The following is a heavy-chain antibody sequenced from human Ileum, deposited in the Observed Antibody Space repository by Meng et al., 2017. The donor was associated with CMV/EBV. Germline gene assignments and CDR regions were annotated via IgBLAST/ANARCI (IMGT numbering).Heavy chain of an antibody. D-gene: IGHD5/OR15-5a*01. Sequence: SETLSLTCTVSGDFISSSRFYWGWIRQPPGKGLEWIGNIYRGGSTYYNPSLKSRVVISVDTSKNQFSLTLSSVTAADTAVYYCARDREQVYDYWGQGTLVTVSS. CDR3: ARDREQVYDY. J-gene: IGHJ4*02. CDR2: IYRGGST. V-gene: IGHV4-39*07. CDR1: GDFISSSRFY.